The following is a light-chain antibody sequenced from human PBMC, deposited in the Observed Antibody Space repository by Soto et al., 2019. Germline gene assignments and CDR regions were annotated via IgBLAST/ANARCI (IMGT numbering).Light chain of an antibody. J-gene: IGLJ3*02. V-gene: IGLV2-14*01. Sequence: QSALTQPASVSRSPGQSITISCTGTTDDVGGYNYVSWYQQHPGKAPQLMIYDVSNRPSGVSNRFSGSKSGDTASLTISELQAEDEGDYYCSSYTSSGTLVVFGGGTKLTVL. CDR2: DVS. CDR1: TDDVGGYNY. CDR3: SSYTSSGTLVV.